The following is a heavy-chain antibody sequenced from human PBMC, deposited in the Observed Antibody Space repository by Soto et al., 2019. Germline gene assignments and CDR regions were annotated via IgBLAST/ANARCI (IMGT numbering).Heavy chain of an antibody. J-gene: IGHJ4*02. CDR2: ISAGGDST. V-gene: IGHV3-64D*08. CDR3: VKTGYDSSTYYFDD. D-gene: IGHD3-22*01. Sequence: PGGSLRLSCSASGFSFSNYAMHWVRQAPGKGLESVSAISAGGDSTYYADSVKGRFAISRDNSKNTLYLQMNSLRTEDTAVYSCVKTGYDSSTYYFDDWGQGALVTVSS. CDR1: GFSFSNYA.